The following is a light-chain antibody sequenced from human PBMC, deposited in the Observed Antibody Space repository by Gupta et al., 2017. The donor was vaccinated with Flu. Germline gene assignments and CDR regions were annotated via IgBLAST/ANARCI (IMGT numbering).Light chain of an antibody. V-gene: IGLV2-11*01. J-gene: IGLJ1*01. Sequence: QSALTQPRSVSGSPGQSVAISCTGTSSDVGAYNYVSWYQQHPVKAPKLMIYEVSNRPSGVPDRFSGSKSGNTASLTISGLQAEDEADYYCCSYAGRRAFGTGTKVTVL. CDR1: SSDVGAYNY. CDR3: CSYAGRRA. CDR2: EVS.